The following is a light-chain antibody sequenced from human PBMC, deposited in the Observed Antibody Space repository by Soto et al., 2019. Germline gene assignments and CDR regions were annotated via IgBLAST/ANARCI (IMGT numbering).Light chain of an antibody. V-gene: IGKV3-20*01. CDR3: HQYGSSPYT. CDR1: QSVGASY. Sequence: EIVLTQSPGTLSLSPGERATLSCRASQSVGASYLAWYQQKPGQAPRLLIYGASRRATGVPDRFSGSGSGTDFTLTLSRLEPEDFAVYYCHQYGSSPYTFGQGTKLEIK. CDR2: GAS. J-gene: IGKJ2*01.